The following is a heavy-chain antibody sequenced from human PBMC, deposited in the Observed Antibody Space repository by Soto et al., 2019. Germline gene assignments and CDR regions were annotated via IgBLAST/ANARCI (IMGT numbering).Heavy chain of an antibody. J-gene: IGHJ4*02. V-gene: IGHV3-30*03. CDR1: GFTFSSYG. D-gene: IGHD1-26*01. CDR3: ARSPYSVSYLAYFYY. CDR2: ISYDGSNK. Sequence: QVQLVESGGGVVQPGRSLRLSCAASGFTFSSYGMHWVRQAPGKGLEWVAVISYDGSNKYYADSVKGRFTISRDNSKNTLYLQMTSLRAEDTAVYYCARSPYSVSYLAYFYYWGQGTLVTVSS.